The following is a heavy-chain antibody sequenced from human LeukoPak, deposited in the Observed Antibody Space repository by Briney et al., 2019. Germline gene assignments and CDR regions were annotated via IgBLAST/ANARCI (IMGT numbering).Heavy chain of an antibody. V-gene: IGHV3-21*04. CDR3: ARELIVGATKSIYGY. J-gene: IGHJ4*02. CDR2: ISTSSSYI. D-gene: IGHD1-26*01. Sequence: GGSLRLSCAASGFTFNTYTMTWVRQGPGKGLEWVSSISTSSSYIYYADFVKGRFTISRDNAKNSLYLQMNSLRAEDTAVYYCARELIVGATKSIYGYWGQGTLVTVSS. CDR1: GFTFNTYT.